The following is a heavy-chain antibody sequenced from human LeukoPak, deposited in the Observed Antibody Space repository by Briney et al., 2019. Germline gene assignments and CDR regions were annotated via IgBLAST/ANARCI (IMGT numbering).Heavy chain of an antibody. V-gene: IGHV3-11*04. CDR1: GFTFSDYY. D-gene: IGHD5-24*01. Sequence: GGSLRLSCAASGFTFSDYYMTWIRQAPGKGLEWLSHIKGNGLTTYYADSVKGRFTISRDNARNSLFLQMNSLRADDTAIYYCARAGEMRYMDAWGEGTAVTVSS. CDR3: ARAGEMRYMDA. J-gene: IGHJ6*03. CDR2: IKGNGLTT.